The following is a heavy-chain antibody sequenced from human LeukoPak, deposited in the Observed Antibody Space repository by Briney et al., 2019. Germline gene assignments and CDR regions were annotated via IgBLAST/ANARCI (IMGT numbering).Heavy chain of an antibody. Sequence: GGSLRLSCAASGFTFSTYSMTWVRQSPGKGLEWVSFISSNSRYIYYADSAKGRFTVSRDNAKNSLYLQMNSLRAEDTAVYYCARDTGHIAVAGSPHEYWGQGTLVTVSS. CDR1: GFTFSTYS. CDR2: ISSNSRYI. V-gene: IGHV3-21*01. CDR3: ARDTGHIAVAGSPHEY. J-gene: IGHJ4*02. D-gene: IGHD6-19*01.